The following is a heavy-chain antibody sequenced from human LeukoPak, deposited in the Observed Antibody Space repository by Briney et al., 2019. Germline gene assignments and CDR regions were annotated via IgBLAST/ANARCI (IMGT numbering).Heavy chain of an antibody. CDR3: ASGNPSGYDFRGYYYYYMDV. CDR2: IYHSGST. CDR1: GYSISSGYY. J-gene: IGHJ6*03. V-gene: IGHV4-38-2*02. Sequence: SETLSLTCTVSGYSISSGYYWGWIRQPPGKGLEWIGSIYHSGSTYYNPSLKSRVTISVDTSKNQFSLKLSSVTAADTAVYYCASGNPSGYDFRGYYYYYMDVWGKGTTVTVSS. D-gene: IGHD5-12*01.